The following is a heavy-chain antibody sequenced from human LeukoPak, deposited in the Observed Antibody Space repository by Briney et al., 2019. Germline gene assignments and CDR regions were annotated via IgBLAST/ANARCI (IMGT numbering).Heavy chain of an antibody. CDR2: IYPGDSET. CDR3: ARQKVEYYYDSSGYPAPYYYYGMDV. D-gene: IGHD3-22*01. CDR1: GYSFTNYW. J-gene: IGHJ6*02. V-gene: IGHV5-51*01. Sequence: GESLKISCQGSGYSFTNYWIGWVRQMPGKGLEWMGIIYPGDSETRYSPSFQGQVTISADKSISTAYLQWSSLKASDTAMYYCARQKVEYYYDSSGYPAPYYYYGMDVWGQGTTVTVSS.